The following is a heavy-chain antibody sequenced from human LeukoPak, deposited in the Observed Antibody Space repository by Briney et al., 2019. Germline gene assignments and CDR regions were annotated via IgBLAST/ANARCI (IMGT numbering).Heavy chain of an antibody. V-gene: IGHV3-23*01. D-gene: IGHD6-19*01. CDR3: ANQNSSGWYYFDY. CDR1: GFTFSSYA. CDR2: ISGSGGST. Sequence: GGSLRLSCAASGFTFSSYAMSWVRQAPGKGLEWVSAISGSGGSTYYADSVKGRFTISRDNSKNTLYLQMNSLRAEDTAVYYCANQNSSGWYYFDYWGQGTLVTVSS. J-gene: IGHJ4*02.